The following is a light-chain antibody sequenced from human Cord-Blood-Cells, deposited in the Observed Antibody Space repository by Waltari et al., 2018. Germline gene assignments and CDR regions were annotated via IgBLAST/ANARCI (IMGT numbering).Light chain of an antibody. V-gene: IGKV4-1*01. CDR2: WAS. Sequence: DIVMTQSPDSLAVSLGARATINCKSSQSVLYSSNNKNYLAWYQQKPGQPPKLLIYWASTRESGVPDRFSGSGYGTDFTLTISSLQAEDVAVYYCQQYYSTPRTFGQGTKVEIK. J-gene: IGKJ1*01. CDR3: QQYYSTPRT. CDR1: QSVLYSSNNKNY.